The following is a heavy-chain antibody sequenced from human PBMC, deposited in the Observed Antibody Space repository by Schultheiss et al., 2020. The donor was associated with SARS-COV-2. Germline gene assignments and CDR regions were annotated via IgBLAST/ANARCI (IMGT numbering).Heavy chain of an antibody. V-gene: IGHV3-11*06. J-gene: IGHJ4*02. Sequence: GESLKISCAASGFTFSDYYMSWIRQAPGKGLEWVSYISSSSSYTSYAGSVKGRLTISRDNAKNSLYLQMDSLRAEDTAVYYCARITTVDFDYWGQGTLVTVSS. CDR3: ARITTVDFDY. CDR1: GFTFSDYY. D-gene: IGHD4-23*01. CDR2: ISSSSSYT.